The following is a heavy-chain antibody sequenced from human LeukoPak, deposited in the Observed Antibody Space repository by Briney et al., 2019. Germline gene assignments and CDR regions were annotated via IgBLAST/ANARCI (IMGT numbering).Heavy chain of an antibody. CDR2: ISSSADRI. Sequence: LSLTCTVSGGSISGADYYWSWIRQPPGKGLEWISYISSSADRIYYADSVRGRLAISRDNDRNSLFLDMNTLRAEDTAVYYCARANPTIPIFYFDFWGRGTLVTVSS. D-gene: IGHD2-2*02. V-gene: IGHV3-11*04. J-gene: IGHJ4*02. CDR1: GGSISGADYY. CDR3: ARANPTIPIFYFDF.